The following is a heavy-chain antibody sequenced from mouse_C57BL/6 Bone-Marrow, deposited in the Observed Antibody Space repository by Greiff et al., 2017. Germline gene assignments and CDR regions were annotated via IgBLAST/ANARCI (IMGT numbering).Heavy chain of an antibody. CDR1: GYAFTNYL. CDR3: ARHHPYFDY. Sequence: QVQLQQSGAELVRPGTSVKVSCKASGYAFTNYLIEWVKQRPGQGLEWIGVINPGSGSTNYNEKFKGKATLTADKSSSTAYMQLSSLTSEDSAVYFCARHHPYFDYWGQGTTLTVSS. J-gene: IGHJ2*01. CDR2: INPGSGST. V-gene: IGHV1-54*01.